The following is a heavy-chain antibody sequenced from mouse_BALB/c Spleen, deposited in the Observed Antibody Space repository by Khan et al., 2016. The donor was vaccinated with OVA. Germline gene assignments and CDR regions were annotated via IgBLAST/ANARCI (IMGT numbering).Heavy chain of an antibody. D-gene: IGHD3-1*01. CDR2: INPSSGYT. J-gene: IGHJ2*01. CDR1: GYTFTSYT. CDR3: ARKSTRASY. V-gene: IGHV1-4*01. Sequence: VQLQQSGAELVKPGASVKMSCKASGYTFTSYTMHWVKQRPGQGLEWIGYINPSSGYTKYNQKFKDKATLTADKSSSTAYLPLSSLTSEDSAVYYCARKSTRASYWGQGTTLTVSS.